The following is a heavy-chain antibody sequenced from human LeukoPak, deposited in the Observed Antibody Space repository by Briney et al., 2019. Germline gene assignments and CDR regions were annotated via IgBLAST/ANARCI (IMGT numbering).Heavy chain of an antibody. CDR1: GYTFTSYG. CDR3: ARGKGTYDAFDI. D-gene: IGHD3-10*01. V-gene: IGHV1-18*01. CDR2: ISADNGNT. J-gene: IGHJ3*02. Sequence: ASVKVSCKASGYTFTSYGINWVRQAPGQGLEWMGWISADNGNTNYAQKLQGRVTMTTDTSMNTAYMELRSLRSDDTAVYYCARGKGTYDAFDIWGQGTMVTVSS.